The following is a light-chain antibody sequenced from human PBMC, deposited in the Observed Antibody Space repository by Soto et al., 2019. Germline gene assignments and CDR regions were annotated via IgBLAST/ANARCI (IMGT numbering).Light chain of an antibody. CDR2: LGS. Sequence: DIVMTQSPLSLPVTPGEPASISCRSSQSLLDSNGDNYLDWYLQKPGQSQQLLIYLGSYRASGVPDRFSGSGSGADFTLKISKVEAEDVGIYYCMQALQAPWTFGQGTKVDIK. CDR3: MQALQAPWT. V-gene: IGKV2-28*01. J-gene: IGKJ1*01. CDR1: QSLLDSNGDNY.